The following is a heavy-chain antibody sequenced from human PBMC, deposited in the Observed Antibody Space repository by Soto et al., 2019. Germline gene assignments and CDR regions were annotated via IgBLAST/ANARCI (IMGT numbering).Heavy chain of an antibody. J-gene: IGHJ4*02. Sequence: EVQLLESGGGLVQPGGSLRLSCAASGFSFSSYAMTWVRQAPGKGLEWVSAISGSGSITYYADSVKGRFTISRDNSKNTLALQMNSLRAEDTAVYYCAKDIRGLRGAYYFDNWGQGILVTVSS. CDR3: AKDIRGLRGAYYFDN. CDR1: GFSFSSYA. V-gene: IGHV3-23*01. D-gene: IGHD3-10*01. CDR2: ISGSGSIT.